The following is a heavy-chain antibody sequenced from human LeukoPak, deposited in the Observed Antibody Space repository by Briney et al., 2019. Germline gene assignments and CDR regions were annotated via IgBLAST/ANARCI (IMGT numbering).Heavy chain of an antibody. V-gene: IGHV4-39*01. CDR1: GGSISSSSYH. CDR3: ARLDEGNPGAY. Sequence: SETLSLTCTVSGGSISSSSYHWGWIRQPPGKGLEWIGSIYYSGNTYYNPSLKSRLTVSVDTSKNQFSLKVRSVTAADTAVYYCARLDEGNPGAYWGQGSLVTVSS. J-gene: IGHJ4*02. CDR2: IYYSGNT.